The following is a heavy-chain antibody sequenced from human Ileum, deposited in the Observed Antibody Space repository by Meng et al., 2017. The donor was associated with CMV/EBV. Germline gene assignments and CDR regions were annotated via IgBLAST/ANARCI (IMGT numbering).Heavy chain of an antibody. D-gene: IGHD6-13*01. V-gene: IGHV4-39*06. CDR3: ARSRSSSQYLDF. J-gene: IGHJ4*02. CDR2: VFHSGAT. Sequence: SETLSLTCTVSGGSISSSSYYWGWIRQPPGKGLEWIGYVFHSGATYYNPSLTSRVTISVDTSRNQFALNVTSVTAADTAIYYCARSRSSSQYLDFWGQGVLVTVSS. CDR1: GGSISSSSYY.